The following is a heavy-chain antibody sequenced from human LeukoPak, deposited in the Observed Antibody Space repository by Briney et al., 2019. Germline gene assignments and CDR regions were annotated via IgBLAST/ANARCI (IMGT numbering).Heavy chain of an antibody. V-gene: IGHV3-23*01. CDR1: GFTFSTYD. CDR2: VGGSGEST. D-gene: IGHD3-10*01. CDR3: AKEVRESAWFYFDY. Sequence: GGSLRLSCVGSGFTFSTYDISWVRQAPGKGLEWVSTVGGSGESTYYADSVKGRFTISRDNSRNTVFLQMKSLTAEDTAVYYCAKEVRESAWFYFDYWGQGTLATVSS. J-gene: IGHJ4*02.